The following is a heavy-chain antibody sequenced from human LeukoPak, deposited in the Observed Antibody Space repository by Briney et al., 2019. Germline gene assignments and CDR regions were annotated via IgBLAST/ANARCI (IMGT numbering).Heavy chain of an antibody. J-gene: IGHJ4*02. CDR2: IYHTGNT. CDR3: ARHDETSASFDY. Sequence: DPSETLSLTCTVSGGSVSSSSYYWGWIRQPPGKGLEWIGIIYHTGNTYYNPSLKSRVTMSVDTSKNHFSLKLNSVTAADTAVYYCARHDETSASFDYWGQGTLVTVSS. CDR1: GGSVSSSSYY. D-gene: IGHD3-22*01. V-gene: IGHV4-39*01.